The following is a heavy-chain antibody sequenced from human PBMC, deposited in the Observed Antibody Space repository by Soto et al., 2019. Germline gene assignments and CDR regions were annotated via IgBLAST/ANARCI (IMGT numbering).Heavy chain of an antibody. Sequence: GASVKVSCKASGYTFTSYAMHWVRQAPGQRLEGMGWINAGNGNTKYSQKFQGRVTITRDTSASTAYMELSSLRSEDTAVYYCARTGYCSSTSCYGPHYFDYWGQGTLVTVSS. D-gene: IGHD2-2*01. CDR1: GYTFTSYA. V-gene: IGHV1-3*01. CDR3: ARTGYCSSTSCYGPHYFDY. J-gene: IGHJ4*02. CDR2: INAGNGNT.